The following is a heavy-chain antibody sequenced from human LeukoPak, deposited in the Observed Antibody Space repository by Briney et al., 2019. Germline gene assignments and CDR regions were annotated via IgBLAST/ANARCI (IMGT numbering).Heavy chain of an antibody. J-gene: IGHJ6*03. CDR3: ARDSGSYFLSYYYYYMDV. CDR2: INPNSGGT. D-gene: IGHD1-26*01. Sequence: VASVKVSCKASGYTFTGYYMHWVRQAPGQGLEWMGWINPNSGGTNYAQKFQGRVTMTRDTSISTAYMELSRLRSDDTAVYYCARDSGSYFLSYYYYYMDVWGKGTTVTISS. V-gene: IGHV1-2*02. CDR1: GYTFTGYY.